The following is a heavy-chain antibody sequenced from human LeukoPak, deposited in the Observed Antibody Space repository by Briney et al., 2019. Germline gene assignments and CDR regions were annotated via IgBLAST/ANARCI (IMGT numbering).Heavy chain of an antibody. J-gene: IGHJ4*02. D-gene: IGHD3-16*02. Sequence: QPGGSLRLSCAASGFTFSSYGMRWARQAPGKGLEWVSAISGSGGSTYYADSVKGRFTISRDNSKNTLYLQMNSLRAEDTALHYCAKDFYVWGSYPADYWGQGTLVTVSS. CDR2: ISGSGGST. V-gene: IGHV3-23*01. CDR3: AKDFYVWGSYPADY. CDR1: GFTFSSYG.